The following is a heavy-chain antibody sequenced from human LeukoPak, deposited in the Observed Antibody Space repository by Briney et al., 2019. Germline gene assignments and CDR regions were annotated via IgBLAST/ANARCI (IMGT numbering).Heavy chain of an antibody. V-gene: IGHV3-48*01. CDR1: GLTFSSYS. J-gene: IGHJ4*02. Sequence: PGGSLRLSCAASGLTFSSYSMNWVRQAPGKGLEWVSYISSSSSTIYYADSVKGRFTISRDNAKNSLYLQMNSLRAEDTAVYYCARELDDFWSGYPIDYWGQGTLVTVSS. CDR3: ARELDDFWSGYPIDY. D-gene: IGHD3-3*01. CDR2: ISSSSSTI.